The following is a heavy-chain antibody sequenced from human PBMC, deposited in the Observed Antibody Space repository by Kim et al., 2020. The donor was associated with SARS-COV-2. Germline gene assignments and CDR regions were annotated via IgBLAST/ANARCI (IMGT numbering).Heavy chain of an antibody. CDR3: ARALWFGVRGWFDP. CDR1: GYTFTSYA. V-gene: IGHV7-4-1*02. J-gene: IGHJ5*02. Sequence: VKVSCKASGYTFTSYAMNWVRQAPGQGLEWMGWINTNTGNPTYAQGFTGRFVFSLDTSVSTAYLQISSLKAEDTAVYYCARALWFGVRGWFDPWGQGTLVTVSS. D-gene: IGHD3-10*01. CDR2: INTNTGNP.